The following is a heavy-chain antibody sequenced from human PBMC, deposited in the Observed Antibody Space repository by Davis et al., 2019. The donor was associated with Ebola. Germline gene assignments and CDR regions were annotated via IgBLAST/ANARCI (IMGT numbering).Heavy chain of an antibody. CDR3: AKDRYYYDSSGSKKEAFDY. CDR2: IRSKANSYAT. Sequence: GGSLRLSCAASGFTFSGSAMHWVRQASGKGLEWVGRIRSKANSYATAYAASVKGRFTISRDNSKNTLYLQMNSLRAEDTAVYYCAKDRYYYDSSGSKKEAFDYWGQGTLVTVSS. V-gene: IGHV3-73*01. CDR1: GFTFSGSA. D-gene: IGHD3-22*01. J-gene: IGHJ4*02.